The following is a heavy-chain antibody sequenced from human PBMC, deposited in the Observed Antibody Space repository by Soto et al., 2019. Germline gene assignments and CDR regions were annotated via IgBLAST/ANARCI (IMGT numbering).Heavy chain of an antibody. J-gene: IGHJ4*02. CDR3: VRGQWLPRGEN. V-gene: IGHV4-34*01. CDR2: INHSGTT. CDR1: GGALNSYF. Sequence: QVQLQQWGAGLLKPSETLSLTCVVYGGALNSYFWTWIRQPPGKGLEWIGEINHSGTTNYNPSLKARATISIDMSGNKFSLRLTSVTDGDTAVYYCVRGQWLPRGENWGQGTLVTVSS. D-gene: IGHD6-19*01.